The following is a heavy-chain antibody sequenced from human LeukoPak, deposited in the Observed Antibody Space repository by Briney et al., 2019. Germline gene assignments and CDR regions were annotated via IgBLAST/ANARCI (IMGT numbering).Heavy chain of an antibody. J-gene: IGHJ6*03. Sequence: ASVKVSCKASGYTFTGYYMHWVRQAPGQGLEWMGWINPNSGGTNYAQKFQGRVTMTRDTSISTAYMELSRLRSDDTAVYYCARDPPNYSSSYYYYYYYMDVWGKGTTVTVSS. V-gene: IGHV1-2*02. D-gene: IGHD6-6*01. CDR3: ARDPPNYSSSYYYYYYYMDV. CDR2: INPNSGGT. CDR1: GYTFTGYY.